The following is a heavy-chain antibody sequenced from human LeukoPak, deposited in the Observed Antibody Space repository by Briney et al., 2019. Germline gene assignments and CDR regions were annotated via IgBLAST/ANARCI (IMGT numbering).Heavy chain of an antibody. CDR1: GFTFSSYA. D-gene: IGHD3-10*01. J-gene: IGHJ4*02. V-gene: IGHV3-30*04. CDR3: GRDYYGSGSYQDY. CDR2: ISYDGSNK. Sequence: PGRSLRLSCAASGFTFSSYAMHWVRQAPGKGLEWVAVISYDGSNKYYADSVKGRFTISRDNSKNTLYLQMNSLRAEDTAVYYCGRDYYGSGSYQDYWGQGTLVTVSS.